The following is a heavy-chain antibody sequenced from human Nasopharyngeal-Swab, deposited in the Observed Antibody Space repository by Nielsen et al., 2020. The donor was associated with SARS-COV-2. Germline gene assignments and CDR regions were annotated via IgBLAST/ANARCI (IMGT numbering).Heavy chain of an antibody. V-gene: IGHV3-73*01. D-gene: IGHD3-3*01. CDR3: TRHISIFALDY. Sequence: GGSLRLSCAASGFTFSGSAMHWVRQASGKGLEWVGRIRSKANSYATAYAASVKGRFTISRDDSKNTAYLQMDSLKTEDTAVYYCTRHISIFALDYWGRRTPVTVSS. CDR2: IRSKANSYAT. J-gene: IGHJ4*02. CDR1: GFTFSGSA.